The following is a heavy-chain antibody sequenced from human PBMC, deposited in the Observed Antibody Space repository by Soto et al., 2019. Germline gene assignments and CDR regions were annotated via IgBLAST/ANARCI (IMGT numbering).Heavy chain of an antibody. V-gene: IGHV4-39*01. Sequence: QLQLQESGPGLVKPSETLSLTCTVSGGSISSRGYYWGWIRQPPGKGLEWIGTIYYSGSTYYNPHXKSRVTISVDTSKNQFSLKLSSVTAADTAVYYCATSNWFDPWGQGTLVTVSS. CDR1: GGSISSRGYY. CDR3: ATSNWFDP. CDR2: IYYSGST. J-gene: IGHJ5*02.